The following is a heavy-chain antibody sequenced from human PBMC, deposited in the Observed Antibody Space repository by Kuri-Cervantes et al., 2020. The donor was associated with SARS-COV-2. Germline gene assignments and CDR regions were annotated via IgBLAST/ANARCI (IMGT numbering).Heavy chain of an antibody. CDR2: IYHSGST. J-gene: IGHJ3*02. CDR3: ARLSGDAFDI. V-gene: IGHV4-30-2*03. CDR1: GGSISSGGDS. Sequence: SETLSLTCAVSGGSISSGGDSWSWIRQPPGKGLERIGYIYHSGSTYYNPSLKSRVTISVDTSKNQFSLKLSSVTAADTAVYYCARLSGDAFDIWGQGTMVTVSS.